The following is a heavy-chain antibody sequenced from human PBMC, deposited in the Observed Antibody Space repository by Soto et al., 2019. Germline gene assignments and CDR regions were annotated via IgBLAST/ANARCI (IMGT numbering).Heavy chain of an antibody. V-gene: IGHV5-51*07. Sequence: LGESLKFSCKGSGYNFAGYWIAWVHQMPGKGLELMGIIYPSDSDTRYRPSFQGQVTISADKSISSAYLQWSSLRASDTAMYYCARGGVSTRTFDYWGQGTPVTVSS. CDR3: ARGGVSTRTFDY. D-gene: IGHD3-3*01. CDR2: IYPSDSDT. CDR1: GYNFAGYW. J-gene: IGHJ4*02.